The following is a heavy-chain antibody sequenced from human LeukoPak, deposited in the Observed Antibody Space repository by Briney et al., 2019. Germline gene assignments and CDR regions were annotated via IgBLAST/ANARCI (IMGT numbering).Heavy chain of an antibody. CDR1: GGSISSYY. J-gene: IGHJ4*02. D-gene: IGHD3-10*01. V-gene: IGHV4-4*07. Sequence: SETLSLTCTVSGGSISSYYWSWIRQPAGKGLGWIGRIYTSGSTNYNPPLKSRVTMSVDTSKNQFSLKLSSVTAADTAVYYCAGGPITMVRGVIDYWGQGNLVTVSS. CDR2: IYTSGST. CDR3: AGGPITMVRGVIDY.